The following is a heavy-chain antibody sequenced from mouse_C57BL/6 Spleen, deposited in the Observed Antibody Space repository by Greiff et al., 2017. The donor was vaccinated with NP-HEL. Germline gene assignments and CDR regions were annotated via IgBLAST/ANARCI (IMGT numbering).Heavy chain of an antibody. D-gene: IGHD1-1*01. Sequence: VQLQQSGPELVKPGASVKISCKASGYAFSSSWMNWVKQRPGKGLEWIGRIYPGDGDTNYNGKFKGKATLTTDKSSSTAYMQLSSLTSEDSAVYFCARLVTTVVELYFDVWGTGTTVTVSS. CDR1: GYAFSSSW. CDR2: IYPGDGDT. V-gene: IGHV1-82*01. CDR3: ARLVTTVVELYFDV. J-gene: IGHJ1*03.